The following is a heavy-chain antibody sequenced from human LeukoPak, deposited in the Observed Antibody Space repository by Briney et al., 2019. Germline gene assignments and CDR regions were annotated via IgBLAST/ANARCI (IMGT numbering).Heavy chain of an antibody. CDR2: IYYTGST. J-gene: IGHJ5*02. Sequence: SSETLSLTCTVSGGSISTYYWSWIRQPPGKVLEWIGYIYYTGSTSYNPSLKSRVTMSLDASKNQFSLELNSVTPADTAVYYCARGGNYWPQWWFDPWGRGTLVSVSS. D-gene: IGHD1-26*01. V-gene: IGHV4-59*01. CDR3: ARGGNYWPQWWFDP. CDR1: GGSISTYY.